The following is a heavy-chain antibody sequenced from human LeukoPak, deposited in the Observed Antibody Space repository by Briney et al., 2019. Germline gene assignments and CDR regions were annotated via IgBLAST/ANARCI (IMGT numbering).Heavy chain of an antibody. CDR3: ARGKKDDYVWGSYRYTLREYFQH. CDR1: GFTFSSYS. CDR2: ISSSSSYI. Sequence: GGSLRLFCAASGFTFSSYSMKWVRQAPGKGLEWVSSISSSSSYIYYADSVKGRFTISRDNAKNSLYLQMNSLRAEDTAVYYCARGKKDDYVWGSYRYTLREYFQHWGQGTLVTVSS. V-gene: IGHV3-21*01. D-gene: IGHD3-16*02. J-gene: IGHJ1*01.